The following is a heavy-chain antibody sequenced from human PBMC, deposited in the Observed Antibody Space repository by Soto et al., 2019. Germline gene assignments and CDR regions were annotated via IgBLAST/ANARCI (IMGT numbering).Heavy chain of an antibody. V-gene: IGHV4-39*01. CDR1: GGSISSFNYF. D-gene: IGHD2-15*01. Sequence: QLQLQESGPGLVKPSETLSLTCTVSGGSISSFNYFWGWIRQPPGKGLEWIGSLYYSGNTYYNPALQGRVTIPVDTSKKQCTMPLRSVTAADTAVYYCARGGGSTFNWFDPWGQGTLVTVSP. CDR2: LYYSGNT. CDR3: ARGGGSTFNWFDP. J-gene: IGHJ5*02.